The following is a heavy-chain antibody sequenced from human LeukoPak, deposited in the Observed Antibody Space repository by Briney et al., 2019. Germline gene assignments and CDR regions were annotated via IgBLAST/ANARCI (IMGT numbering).Heavy chain of an antibody. CDR3: ASVVVVPAAIDSFDY. CDR1: GGTFSSYA. Sequence: GASVKVSCKASGGTFSSYAISWVRQAPGQGLEWMGGITPIFGTANYAQKFQGRVTITADESTSTAYMELSSLRSEDTAVYYCASVVVVPAAIDSFDYWGQGTLVTVSS. D-gene: IGHD2-2*01. V-gene: IGHV1-69*13. J-gene: IGHJ4*02. CDR2: ITPIFGTA.